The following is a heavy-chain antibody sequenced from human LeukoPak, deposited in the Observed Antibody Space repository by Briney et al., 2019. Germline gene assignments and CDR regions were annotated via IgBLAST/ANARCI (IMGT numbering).Heavy chain of an antibody. CDR1: GGSISSYY. J-gene: IGHJ6*02. V-gene: IGHV4-4*07. CDR2: IYTSGST. Sequence: SETLSLTCAVSGGSISSYYWSWIRQPAGKGLEWIGCIYTSGSTNYNPSLKSRVTMSVDTSKNQFSLKLSSVTAADTAVYYCARGPHYYDSSGYYYEDYYYYGMDVWGQGTTVTVSS. CDR3: ARGPHYYDSSGYYYEDYYYYGMDV. D-gene: IGHD3-22*01.